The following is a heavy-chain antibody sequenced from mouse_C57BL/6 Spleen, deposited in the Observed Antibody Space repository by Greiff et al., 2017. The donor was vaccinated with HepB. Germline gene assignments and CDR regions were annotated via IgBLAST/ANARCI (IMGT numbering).Heavy chain of an antibody. J-gene: IGHJ2*01. CDR1: GFTFSDYY. CDR2: INYDGSST. Sequence: DVKLVESEGGLVQPGSSMKLSCTASGFTFSDYYMAWVRQVPEKGLEWVANINYDGSSTYYLDSLKSRFIISRDNAKNILYLQMSSLKSEDTATYYCARADGYYEAFDYWGQGTTLTVSS. CDR3: ARADGYYEAFDY. D-gene: IGHD2-3*01. V-gene: IGHV5-16*01.